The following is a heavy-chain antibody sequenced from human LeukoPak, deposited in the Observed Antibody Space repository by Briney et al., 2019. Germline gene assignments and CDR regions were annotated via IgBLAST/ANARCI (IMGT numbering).Heavy chain of an antibody. CDR2: ISGGGGST. CDR1: GFTFSSYA. V-gene: IGHV3-23*01. D-gene: IGHD3-3*01. CDR3: AKIEWLLNYYGMDV. Sequence: PGGSLRLSCAASGFTFSSYAMSWVRQAPGKGLEWVSGISGGGGSTYYADSVKGRFTISRDNSKKTLYLQMNSLRAEDTAVYYCAKIEWLLNYYGMDVWGQGTTVTVSS. J-gene: IGHJ6*02.